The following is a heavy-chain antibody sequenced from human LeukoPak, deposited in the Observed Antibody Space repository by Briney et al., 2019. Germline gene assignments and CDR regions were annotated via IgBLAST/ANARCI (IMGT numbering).Heavy chain of an antibody. D-gene: IGHD3-3*01. Sequence: SETLSLTCAVYGGSFSGYYWSWIRQPPGKGLEWIGEINHSGSTNYNPSLKSRVTISVDTSKNQFSLKLSSVTAADTAVYYCARYSLRFLGWLLVYDRLDVWGQGTTVTVSS. CDR1: GGSFSGYY. V-gene: IGHV4-34*01. CDR2: INHSGST. CDR3: ARYSLRFLGWLLVYDRLDV. J-gene: IGHJ6*02.